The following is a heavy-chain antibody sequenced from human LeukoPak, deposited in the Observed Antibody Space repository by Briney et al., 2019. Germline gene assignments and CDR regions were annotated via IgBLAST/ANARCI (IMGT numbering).Heavy chain of an antibody. Sequence: YYSGSTYYNPSLKSRVTISVDTSKNQFSLKLSSVTAADTAVYYCARTRGALTDYYYYMDVWGKGTTVTVSS. CDR3: ARTRGALTDYYYYMDV. CDR2: YYSGST. J-gene: IGHJ6*03. D-gene: IGHD1-26*01. V-gene: IGHV4-31*02.